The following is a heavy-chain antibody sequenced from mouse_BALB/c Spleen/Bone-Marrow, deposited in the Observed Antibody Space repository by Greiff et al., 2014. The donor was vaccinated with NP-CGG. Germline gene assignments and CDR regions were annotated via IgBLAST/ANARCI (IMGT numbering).Heavy chain of an antibody. CDR3: ARNGYYGWIAY. J-gene: IGHJ3*01. CDR1: GFYISRYW. Sequence: EVQLQQSGGGLVQPGGSLKLSCAASGFYISRYWMTWVRQAPGKGLEWIGEINPDSRTTNYTPSLKDKFIISRDNAKNTLYLQMSKVRSEDTALYYCARNGYYGWIAYWGQGTLVTVSA. CDR2: INPDSRTT. D-gene: IGHD2-3*01. V-gene: IGHV4-1*02.